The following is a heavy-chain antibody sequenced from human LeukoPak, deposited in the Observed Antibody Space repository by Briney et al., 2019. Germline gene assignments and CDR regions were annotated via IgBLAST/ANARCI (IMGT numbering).Heavy chain of an antibody. Sequence: SETLSLTCTVSGGSIGSYYWGWIRQPPGKGPEWIGIINYSGNTYYNPSLKSRVTISVDTSKNQFSLKVSSVTAADTAVYYCARDGGSAAAGEFDYWGQGTLVTVSS. CDR1: GGSIGSYY. CDR2: INYSGNT. V-gene: IGHV4-39*07. J-gene: IGHJ4*02. D-gene: IGHD6-13*01. CDR3: ARDGGSAAAGEFDY.